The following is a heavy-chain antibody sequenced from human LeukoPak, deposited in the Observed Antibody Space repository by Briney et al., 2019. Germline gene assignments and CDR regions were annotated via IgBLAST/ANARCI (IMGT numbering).Heavy chain of an antibody. V-gene: IGHV1-46*01. CDR1: GYTFTTYF. Sequence: GASVKVSCKSSGYTFTTYFMHWVRQAPGQGLEWVGIINPSDGTTSYAQRFRGRVTMTRDTSTSTVYMELNSLRSDDTAVYYCARKPPVVPTTVPDNWGQGTLVTVSS. D-gene: IGHD2-2*01. J-gene: IGHJ4*02. CDR2: INPSDGTT. CDR3: ARKPPVVPTTVPDN.